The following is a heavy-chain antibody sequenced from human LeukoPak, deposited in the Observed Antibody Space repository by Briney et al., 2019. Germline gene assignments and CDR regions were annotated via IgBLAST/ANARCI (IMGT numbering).Heavy chain of an antibody. CDR1: GFTFSTYW. Sequence: GGSLRLSCAASGFTFSTYWMGWVRQAPGKGLEWVANIKYDGGEKYYVDSVKGRFTISRDNAKNSLYPQMNSLRAEDMAVYYCARPSYNSGSYFDYWGQGILVTVSS. J-gene: IGHJ4*02. V-gene: IGHV3-7*04. D-gene: IGHD3-10*01. CDR3: ARPSYNSGSYFDY. CDR2: IKYDGGEK.